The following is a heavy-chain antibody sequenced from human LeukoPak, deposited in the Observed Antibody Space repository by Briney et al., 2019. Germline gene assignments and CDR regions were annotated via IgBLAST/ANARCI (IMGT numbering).Heavy chain of an antibody. CDR2: ISAYNGNT. V-gene: IGHV1-18*01. J-gene: IGHJ4*02. CDR1: GYTFTIYG. CDR3: ARGGGYQDY. Sequence: EASVTVSFTASGYTFTIYGISWVRQAPGRGGEGMGWISAYNGNTNYAQKLQGRVTMTTDTSTSTAYMELRSLRSDDTAFYFCARGGGYQDYWGQGTLVTVSS. D-gene: IGHD3-22*01.